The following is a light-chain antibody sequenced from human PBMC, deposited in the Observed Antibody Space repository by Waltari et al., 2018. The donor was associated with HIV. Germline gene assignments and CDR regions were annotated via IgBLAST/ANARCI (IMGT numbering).Light chain of an antibody. V-gene: IGLV1-44*01. J-gene: IGLJ1*01. CDR2: STN. Sequence: QSVLTQSPSVSGTPGPRVIIFCSGSTSNIGDNSVTWYQQLPRPAPKLLIHSTNQRPSGVPDRFSGSKSGTSASLAINGLQSEDEAVYFCASWDDSRTGLYVFGTGTKVTVL. CDR1: TSNIGDNS. CDR3: ASWDDSRTGLYV.